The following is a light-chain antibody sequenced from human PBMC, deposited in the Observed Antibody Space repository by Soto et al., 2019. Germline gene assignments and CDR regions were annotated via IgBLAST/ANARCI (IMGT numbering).Light chain of an antibody. Sequence: EVLMTQSPATLSMSPGERATLSCRASQSVRTNLAWYQQKPGQAPRLLIYGASTRATGVPARFSGSGSGTEFTLTINSLQSDDFAVYYCQHYNNWPPWTFGQGTKVEIK. CDR2: GAS. V-gene: IGKV3-15*01. J-gene: IGKJ1*01. CDR1: QSVRTN. CDR3: QHYNNWPPWT.